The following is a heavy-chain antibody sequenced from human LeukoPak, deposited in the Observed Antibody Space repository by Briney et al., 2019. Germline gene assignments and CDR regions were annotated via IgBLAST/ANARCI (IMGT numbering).Heavy chain of an antibody. CDR2: INPKSGGI. CDR3: ARSPNGLWNFDY. Sequence: ASXKVSCKASGYTFTGYYIHWVRQAPGQGVEWMGRINPKSGGINYAQKFQGRVTITRDTASSKVYMEVSRLRSDDTAVYYCARSPNGLWNFDYWGQGTLVTVSS. D-gene: IGHD2-8*01. J-gene: IGHJ4*02. V-gene: IGHV1-2*06. CDR1: GYTFTGYY.